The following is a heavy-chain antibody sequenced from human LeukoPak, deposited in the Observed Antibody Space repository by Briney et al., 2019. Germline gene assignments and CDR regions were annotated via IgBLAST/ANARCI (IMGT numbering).Heavy chain of an antibody. J-gene: IGHJ4*02. CDR1: GFTFRSYA. D-gene: IGHD2-8*02. CDR2: ICGCGGST. Sequence: GGSLRLSCAASGFTFRSYAMNWVRQAPGKGLEWVSDICGCGGSTFYADSVKGRFIVSRDNSTNTLYLQMYSVRAEDTAVYYCAKDLGVSPPEGGFDHWGQGTLVTVS. V-gene: IGHV3-23*01. CDR3: AKDLGVSPPEGGFDH.